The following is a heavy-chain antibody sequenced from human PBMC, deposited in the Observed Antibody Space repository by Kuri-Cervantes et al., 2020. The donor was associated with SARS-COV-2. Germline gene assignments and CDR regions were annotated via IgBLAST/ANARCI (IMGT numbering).Heavy chain of an antibody. CDR1: GGSISSHY. V-gene: IGHV3-20*01. J-gene: IGHJ4*02. CDR2: INWNGGST. Sequence: GESLKISCTVSGGSISSHYWSWVRQAPGKGLEWVSGINWNGGSTGYADSVKGRFTISRDNAKNSLYLQMNSLRAEDTALYHCARVESPLNWGTYFDYWGQGTLVTVSS. D-gene: IGHD7-27*01. CDR3: ARVESPLNWGTYFDY.